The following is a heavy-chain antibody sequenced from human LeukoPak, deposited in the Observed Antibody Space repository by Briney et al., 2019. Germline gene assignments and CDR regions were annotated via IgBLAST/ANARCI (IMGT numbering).Heavy chain of an antibody. J-gene: IGHJ4*02. D-gene: IGHD3-22*01. CDR1: GYTFIGYY. CDR2: INPNSGGT. Sequence: ASVKVSCKASGYTFIGYYMHWVRQAPAQGLEWMGWINPNSGGTNYAQKFQGRVTMTRDTSISTAYMELSRLRSDDTAVYYCARGSYYYDSSDLLRSLGYWGQGTLVTVSS. CDR3: ARGSYYYDSSDLLRSLGY. V-gene: IGHV1-2*02.